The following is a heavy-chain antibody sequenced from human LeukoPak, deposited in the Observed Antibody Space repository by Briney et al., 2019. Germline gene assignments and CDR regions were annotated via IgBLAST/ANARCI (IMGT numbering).Heavy chain of an antibody. CDR2: IYYDGSNI. Sequence: GGSLRLSCAASEFTFTTYGMHWVRQAPGKGLEWVASIYYDGSNIYYADYVKGRFTISRDISKNTLYLQMDSLRAEDTAIYYCARDWKTNSFDYWGQGTLVTVSS. V-gene: IGHV3-33*01. J-gene: IGHJ4*02. CDR1: EFTFTTYG. D-gene: IGHD1-1*01. CDR3: ARDWKTNSFDY.